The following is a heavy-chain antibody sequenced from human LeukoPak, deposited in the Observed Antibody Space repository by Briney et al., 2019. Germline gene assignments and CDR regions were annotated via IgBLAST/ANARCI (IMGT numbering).Heavy chain of an antibody. Sequence: ASVTVSCMASGYTFTSYGISWVRQAPGQGLEWMGWISAYNGNTNYAQTLQGRVTMTTDTSTSTAYMELRSLRSDDTAVYYCARDGARYGSGPYYYMDVWGKGTTVTISS. CDR1: GYTFTSYG. CDR3: ARDGARYGSGPYYYMDV. CDR2: ISAYNGNT. D-gene: IGHD3-10*01. J-gene: IGHJ6*03. V-gene: IGHV1-18*01.